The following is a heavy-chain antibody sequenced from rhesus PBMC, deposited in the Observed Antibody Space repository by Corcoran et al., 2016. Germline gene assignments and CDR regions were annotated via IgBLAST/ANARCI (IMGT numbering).Heavy chain of an antibody. CDR1: GGSVRRSNW. CDR3: ARDLGWERGDGFDG. J-gene: IGHJ5-1*01. V-gene: IGHV4-57*01. D-gene: IGHD1-44*02. CDR2: ISSSGGST. Sequence: QLQLQESGPGLVKPSETLSLPCAVSGGSVRRSNWWSWLRQPPGKGREWIGRISSSGGSTRYNPALTSRVTISADTSKNQFSVKGGSVTAADTAVDYCARDLGWERGDGFDGWGPGVLVTVSS.